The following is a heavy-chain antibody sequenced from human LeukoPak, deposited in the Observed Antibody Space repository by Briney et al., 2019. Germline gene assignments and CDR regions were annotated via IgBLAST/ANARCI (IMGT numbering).Heavy chain of an antibody. CDR1: GFPVSCNY. D-gene: IGHD6-19*01. V-gene: IGHV3-53*03. Sequence: GGSLTLFCAPSGFPVSCNYMRGLRQAPGRGLEWVAVIYSGGSTYYADSVKGRFTIYRDNSKNTLYLQMNSLRAEDRAVYYCVRGLTFDYWGQGTLVTVSS. CDR2: IYSGGST. J-gene: IGHJ4*02. CDR3: VRGLTFDY.